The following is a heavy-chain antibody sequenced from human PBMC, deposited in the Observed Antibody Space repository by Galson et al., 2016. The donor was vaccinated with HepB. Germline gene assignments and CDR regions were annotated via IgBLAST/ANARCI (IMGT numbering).Heavy chain of an antibody. V-gene: IGHV1-46*01. Sequence: SVKVSCKASGYSFSSFYIHWVRQAPGQGLEWMGVINPGNAVASYAQNFQGRVTMTRDTSTSTASMELKSLRSEDTAMYFCARDPSGDYGDYVEWYFDLWGRGTLVTVSS. CDR3: ARDPSGDYGDYVEWYFDL. J-gene: IGHJ2*01. D-gene: IGHD4-17*01. CDR1: GYSFSSFY. CDR2: INPGNAVA.